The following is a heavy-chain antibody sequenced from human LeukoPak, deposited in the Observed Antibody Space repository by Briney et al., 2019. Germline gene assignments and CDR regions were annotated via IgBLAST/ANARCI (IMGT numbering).Heavy chain of an antibody. CDR1: GGSFSGYY. V-gene: IGHV4-34*01. CDR3: ARGFLSNWFDP. J-gene: IGHJ5*02. Sequence: KTSETLSLTCAVYGGSFSGYYWSWIRQPPGKGLEWIGEINHSGSTNYNPSLKSRVTISVDTSKNQFSLKLSSVTAADTAVYYCARGFLSNWFDPWGQGTLVTVSS. CDR2: INHSGST.